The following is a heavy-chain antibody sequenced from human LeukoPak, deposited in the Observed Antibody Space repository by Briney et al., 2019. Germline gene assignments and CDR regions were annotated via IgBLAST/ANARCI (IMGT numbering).Heavy chain of an antibody. Sequence: GGSLRLSCAASGFTFSNYGMSWVRQAPGKGLEWVSPISSSSSYIYYADSLKGRFTISRDNAKNSLYLQMKNLRADDTAIYYCARDLYWNYHSLDYWGQGTLVTVSS. D-gene: IGHD1-7*01. V-gene: IGHV3-21*06. CDR2: ISSSSSYI. CDR1: GFTFSNYG. CDR3: ARDLYWNYHSLDY. J-gene: IGHJ4*02.